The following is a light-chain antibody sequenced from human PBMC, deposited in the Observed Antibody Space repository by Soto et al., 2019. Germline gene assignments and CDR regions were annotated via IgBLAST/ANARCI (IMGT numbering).Light chain of an antibody. V-gene: IGKV1-6*01. J-gene: IGKJ4*01. CDR1: QGIRND. CDR3: LQDYNYPLT. Sequence: AIPMTQSSSALFDSVGARVTTTFPASQGIRNDLGWYQQKPGKATKLLIYAASSLQSGVPSRFSGSGSGTDFTLTISSLQPEDFATYYCLQDYNYPLTFGGGTKVDIK. CDR2: AAS.